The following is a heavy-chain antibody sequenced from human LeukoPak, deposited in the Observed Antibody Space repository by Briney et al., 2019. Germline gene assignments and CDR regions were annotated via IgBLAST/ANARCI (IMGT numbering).Heavy chain of an antibody. CDR2: ISGSGGST. Sequence: HPGGSLRLSCAASGFTFSSYAMSWVRQAPGKGLERVSAISGSGGSTYYADSVKGRFTISRDNSKNTLYLQMNSLRAEDTAVYYCAKAIYDYVWGSYDYWGQGTLVTVSS. CDR1: GFTFSSYA. D-gene: IGHD3-16*01. V-gene: IGHV3-23*01. J-gene: IGHJ4*02. CDR3: AKAIYDYVWGSYDY.